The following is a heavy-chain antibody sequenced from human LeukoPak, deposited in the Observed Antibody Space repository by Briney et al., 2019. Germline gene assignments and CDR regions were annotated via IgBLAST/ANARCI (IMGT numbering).Heavy chain of an antibody. CDR3: AKARGYCSGGSCQISYYMDV. CDR1: GFTFDDYG. Sequence: GGSLRLSCAASGFTFDDYGMSWVRQAPGKGLEWVSGINWNGGSTGYADSVKGRFTISRDNAKNSLYLQMNSLRAEDTAVYYCAKARGYCSGGSCQISYYMDVWGKGTTVTVSS. CDR2: INWNGGST. D-gene: IGHD2-15*01. J-gene: IGHJ6*03. V-gene: IGHV3-20*04.